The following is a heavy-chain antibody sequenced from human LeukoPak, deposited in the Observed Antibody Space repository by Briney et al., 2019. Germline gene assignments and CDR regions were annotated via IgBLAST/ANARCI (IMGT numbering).Heavy chain of an antibody. J-gene: IGHJ5*02. D-gene: IGHD6-19*01. CDR3: ARDQPGTYTLSST. CDR1: GFTFSRYN. CDR2: ISFDGSDK. Sequence: PGGSLRLSCAASGFTFSRYNMKWVRQAPGKGMEWVAFISFDGSDKYYADSVKGRFTISRDNSKNTLYLQMNSLRAEDTAVYYCARDQPGTYTLSSTWGQGTLVTVSS. V-gene: IGHV3-30-3*01.